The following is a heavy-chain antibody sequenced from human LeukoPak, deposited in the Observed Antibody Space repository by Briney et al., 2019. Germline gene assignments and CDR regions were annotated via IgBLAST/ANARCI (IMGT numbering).Heavy chain of an antibody. CDR2: ISWNSGSI. CDR1: GFTFDDYA. J-gene: IGHJ6*02. CDR3: AKDLLWFGEQYYYYGMDV. Sequence: PGGSLRLSCAASGFTFDDYAMHWVRQAPGKGLEWVSGISWNSGSIGYADSVKGRFTISRDNAKNSLYLQMNSLRAEDTALYYCAKDLLWFGEQYYYYGMDVWGRGTTVTVSS. D-gene: IGHD3-10*01. V-gene: IGHV3-9*01.